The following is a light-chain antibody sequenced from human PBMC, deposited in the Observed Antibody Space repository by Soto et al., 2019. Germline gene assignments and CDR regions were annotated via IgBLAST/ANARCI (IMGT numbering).Light chain of an antibody. CDR3: QKYNSAPLT. CDR2: AAS. J-gene: IGKJ4*01. CDR1: QAIGVS. Sequence: IQVTPSPSSLSASLGDRGTITCGANQAIGVSLASFQQQPGKVPKLLIYAASALQSGVPSRFSGSGSGTDFTLTISSLQNEDIATYYCQKYNSAPLTFGGGTKVDI. V-gene: IGKV1-27*01.